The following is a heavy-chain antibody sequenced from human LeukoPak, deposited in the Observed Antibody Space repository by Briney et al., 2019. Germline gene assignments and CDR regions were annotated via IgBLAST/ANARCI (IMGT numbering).Heavy chain of an antibody. D-gene: IGHD1-14*01. CDR3: ARDRTRSAY. J-gene: IGHJ4*02. V-gene: IGHV3-7*01. CDR1: GFTFSTYW. CDR2: IKPDGSEK. Sequence: GGSLRLSCAASGFTFSTYWMTWVRQAPGKGLEWVANIKPDGSEKYYVDSVKGRFTISRDNAKNSLYLQMNSLTAEDTAVYYRARDRTRSAYWGQGTLVIVSS.